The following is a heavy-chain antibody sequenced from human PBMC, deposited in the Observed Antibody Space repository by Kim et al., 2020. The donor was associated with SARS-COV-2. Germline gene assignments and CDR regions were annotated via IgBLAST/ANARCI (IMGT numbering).Heavy chain of an antibody. D-gene: IGHD1-26*01. Sequence: GGSLRLSCAASGFTFSSYAMSWVRQAPGKGLEWVSAISGSGGSTYYADSVKGRFTISRDNSKNTLYLQMNSLRAEDTAVYYCANHRQNSGSYYLVFWFDPWGQGTLVTVSS. CDR1: GFTFSSYA. J-gene: IGHJ5*02. V-gene: IGHV3-23*01. CDR3: ANHRQNSGSYYLVFWFDP. CDR2: ISGSGGST.